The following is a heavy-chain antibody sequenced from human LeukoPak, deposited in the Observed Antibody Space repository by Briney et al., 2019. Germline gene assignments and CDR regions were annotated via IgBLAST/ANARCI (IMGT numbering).Heavy chain of an antibody. V-gene: IGHV3-21*06. CDR3: AREVTGYESGQKYSWFDP. CDR1: GFTFSTYT. CDR2: ISTTGSDI. J-gene: IGHJ5*02. D-gene: IGHD3-22*01. Sequence: GGSLRLSCVASGFTFSTYTMSWVRQTPGKGLEWASSISTTGSDIYYADSVRGRFTISRDNAKNSLYLQMTSLRVEDTAVYYCAREVTGYESGQKYSWFDPWGQGTLVTVSS.